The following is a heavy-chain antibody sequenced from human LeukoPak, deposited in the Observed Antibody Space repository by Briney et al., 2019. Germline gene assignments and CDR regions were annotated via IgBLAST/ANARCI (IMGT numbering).Heavy chain of an antibody. V-gene: IGHV4-39*01. CDR2: LYYSGST. CDR3: ARPIPSAGFIDF. Sequence: PSETLSLTCAVSGVSVRSSDYYWGWVRQPPGKGLEWIGSLYYSGSTYYNPSLESRVTISVHTSKNELSLKVTSVTAADTAVYYCARPIPSAGFIDFWGQGTLVTVSS. J-gene: IGHJ4*02. D-gene: IGHD6-13*01. CDR1: GVSVRSSDYY.